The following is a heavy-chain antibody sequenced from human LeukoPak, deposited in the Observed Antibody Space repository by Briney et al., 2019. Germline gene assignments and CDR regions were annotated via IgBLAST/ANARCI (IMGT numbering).Heavy chain of an antibody. CDR1: GYTFTSYY. CDR2: INPSGGST. D-gene: IGHD3-22*01. CDR3: ATFPRYYYDSSGRDDY. V-gene: IGHV1-46*01. Sequence: ASVKVSCKASGYTFTSYYMHWVRQAPGQGLEWMGIINPSGGSTSYAQKFQGRVTMTRDTSTSTVYMELSSLRSEDTAVYYCATFPRYYYDSSGRDDYWGQGTLVTVSS. J-gene: IGHJ4*02.